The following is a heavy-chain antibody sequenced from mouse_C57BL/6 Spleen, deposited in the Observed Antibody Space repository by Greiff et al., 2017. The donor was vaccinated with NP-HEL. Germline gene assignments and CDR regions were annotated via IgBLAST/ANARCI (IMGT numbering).Heavy chain of an antibody. CDR1: GFTFSSYA. Sequence: EVQLQESGGGLVKPGGSLKLSCAASGFTFSSYAMSWVRQTPEKRLEWVATISDGGSYTYYPDNVKGRFTISRDNAKNNLYLQMSHLKSEDTAMYYCARDALRLDYWGQGTTLTVSS. CDR2: ISDGGSYT. CDR3: ARDALRLDY. D-gene: IGHD1-1*01. J-gene: IGHJ2*01. V-gene: IGHV5-4*01.